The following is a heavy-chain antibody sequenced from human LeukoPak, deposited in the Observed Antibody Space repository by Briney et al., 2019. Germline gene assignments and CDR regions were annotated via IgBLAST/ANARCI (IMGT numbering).Heavy chain of an antibody. CDR1: GYTFTSYY. D-gene: IGHD2-2*01. Sequence: GASVKVSCKASGYTFTSYYMHWVRQAPGQGLEWMGIINPSGGSTSYAQKFQGRVTITRNTSISTAYMELSSLRSEDTAVYYCARGSKGYCSSTSCYWSYYYYYMDVWGKGTTVTVSS. CDR3: ARGSKGYCSSTSCYWSYYYYYMDV. CDR2: INPSGGST. V-gene: IGHV1-46*01. J-gene: IGHJ6*03.